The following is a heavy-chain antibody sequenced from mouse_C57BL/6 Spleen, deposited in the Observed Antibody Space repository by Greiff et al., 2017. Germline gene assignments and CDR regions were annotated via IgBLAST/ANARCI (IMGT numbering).Heavy chain of an antibody. CDR3: ATGSSWNY. CDR1: GYTFTSYW. D-gene: IGHD1-1*01. Sequence: VQLQQPGAELVRPGSSVKLSCKASGYTFTSYWMDWVKQRPGQGLEWIGNIYPSDSETHYNQKFKDKATLTVDKSSSTAYRQLSSLTSEDSAVYYCATGSSWNYWGQGTTLTVAS. J-gene: IGHJ2*01. CDR2: IYPSDSET. V-gene: IGHV1-61*01.